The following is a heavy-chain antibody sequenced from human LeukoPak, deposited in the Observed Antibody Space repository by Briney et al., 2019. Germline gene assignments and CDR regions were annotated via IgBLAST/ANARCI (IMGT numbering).Heavy chain of an antibody. CDR3: AREWAGYGSGSYYYY. CDR2: IIPLFGTA. CDR1: GGTFSNYA. Sequence: ASVKVSCKASGGTFSNYAISWVRQAPGQGLEWMGGIIPLFGTANYAQKFLGRVIITADESTSTTYMYLSSLESEDTAVYYCAREWAGYGSGSYYYYWGQGTLVTVSS. J-gene: IGHJ4*02. D-gene: IGHD3-10*01. V-gene: IGHV1-69*13.